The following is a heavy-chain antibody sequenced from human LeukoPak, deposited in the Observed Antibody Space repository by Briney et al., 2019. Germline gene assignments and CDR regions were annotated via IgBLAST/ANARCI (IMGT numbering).Heavy chain of an antibody. CDR2: MNHNSGNT. CDR3: ARVGVGSGSYYNSFDP. V-gene: IGHV1-8*03. J-gene: IGHJ5*02. CDR1: GYTFTSYD. Sequence: ASVKVSCKASGYTFTSYDINWVRQATGQGLEWMGWMNHNSGNTGYAQKFQGRVTITRNTSISTAYMELSSLRSEDTAVYYCARVGVGSGSYYNSFDPWGQGTLVTVSS. D-gene: IGHD3-10*01.